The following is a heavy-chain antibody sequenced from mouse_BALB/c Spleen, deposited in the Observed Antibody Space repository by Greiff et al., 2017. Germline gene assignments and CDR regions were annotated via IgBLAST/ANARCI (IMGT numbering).Heavy chain of an antibody. J-gene: IGHJ3*01. CDR2: IRNKANGYTT. D-gene: IGHD2-2*01. V-gene: IGHV7-3*02. CDR1: GFTFTDYY. CDR3: ARDTGYAPFAY. Sequence: EVKVIESGGGLVQPGGSLRLSCATSGFTFTDYYMSWVRQPPGKALEWLGFIRNKANGYTTEYSASVKGRFTISRDNSQSILYLQMNTLRAEDSATYYCARDTGYAPFAYWGQGTLVTVSA.